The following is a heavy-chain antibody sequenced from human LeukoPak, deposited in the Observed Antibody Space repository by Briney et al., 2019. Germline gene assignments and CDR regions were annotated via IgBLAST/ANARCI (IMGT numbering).Heavy chain of an antibody. J-gene: IGHJ4*02. CDR1: GYTLTELS. CDR3: ATDLFKDRHYYFDY. CDR2: FDPEDGET. Sequence: GASVKVSCRVSGYTLTELSMHWVRQAPGKGLEWMGGFDPEDGETIYAQKFQGRVTMTEDTSTDTAYMELSSLRSEDTAVYYCATDLFKDRHYYFDYWGQGTLVTVSS. V-gene: IGHV1-24*01.